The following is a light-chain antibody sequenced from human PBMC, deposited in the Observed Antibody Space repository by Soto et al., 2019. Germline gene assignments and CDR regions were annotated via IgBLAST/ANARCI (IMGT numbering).Light chain of an antibody. CDR3: QQYADSPIT. J-gene: IGKJ5*01. Sequence: PGERATLSCRASQSVTSNYLAWYQQKPGQAPRLLIYDASNRATGTPDRFLGRGSGTDFTLIISRLEPEDFAVYYCQQYADSPITFGQGTRLAIK. V-gene: IGKV3-20*01. CDR2: DAS. CDR1: QSVTSNY.